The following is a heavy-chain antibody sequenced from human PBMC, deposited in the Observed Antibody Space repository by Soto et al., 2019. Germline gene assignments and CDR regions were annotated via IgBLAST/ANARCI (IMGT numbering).Heavy chain of an antibody. Sequence: GGSLRLSCAASGFTFSSYGMHWVRQAPGKGLEWVAVIWYDGSNKYYADSVKGRFTISRDNSKNTLYLQMNSLRAEDTAVYYCARDVSQLPQGDAFDIWGQGTMVTVSS. CDR2: IWYDGSNK. CDR1: GFTFSSYG. CDR3: ARDVSQLPQGDAFDI. V-gene: IGHV3-33*01. D-gene: IGHD2-2*01. J-gene: IGHJ3*02.